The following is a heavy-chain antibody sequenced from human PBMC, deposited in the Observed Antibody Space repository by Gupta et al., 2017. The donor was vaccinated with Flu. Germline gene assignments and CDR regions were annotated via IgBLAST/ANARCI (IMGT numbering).Heavy chain of an antibody. D-gene: IGHD6-19*01. CDR3: ARQAVRGGLFDH. CDR1: SMSPYY. V-gene: IGHV4-59*08. Sequence: SMSPYYWSWIRQPPGKGLEWIGYIDYTGSTNYNPSLVRRVNISVDTAKKQFSLKLSSVNAADTAVYYWARQAVRGGLFDHWGQGTLVTVSS. CDR2: IDYTGST. J-gene: IGHJ4*02.